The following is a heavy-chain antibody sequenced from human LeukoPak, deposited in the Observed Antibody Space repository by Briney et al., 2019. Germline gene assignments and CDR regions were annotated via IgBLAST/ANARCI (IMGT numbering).Heavy chain of an antibody. CDR3: ARVTVVTGGAFDI. CDR2: IYYSGST. CDR1: GGSISSGGYY. D-gene: IGHD4-23*01. Sequence: SETLSLTCTVSGGSISSGGYYWSWIRQHPGKGLEWTGYIYYSGSTYYNPSLKSRVTISVDTSKNQFSLKLSSVTAADTAVYYCARVTVVTGGAFDIWGQGTMVTVSS. J-gene: IGHJ3*02. V-gene: IGHV4-31*03.